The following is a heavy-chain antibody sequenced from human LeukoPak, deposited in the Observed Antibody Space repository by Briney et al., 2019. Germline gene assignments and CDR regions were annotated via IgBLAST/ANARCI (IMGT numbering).Heavy chain of an antibody. CDR2: ISSSGSTI. Sequence: GGSLRLSCATSGFSFSSYAMSWVRQAPGKGLEWVSYISSSGSTIYYADSVKGRFTISRDNAKNSLYLQMNSLRAEDTAVYYCARGPSYGSGSPYYYYMDVWGKGTTVTISS. CDR3: ARGPSYGSGSPYYYYMDV. V-gene: IGHV3-48*03. J-gene: IGHJ6*03. CDR1: GFSFSSYA. D-gene: IGHD3-10*01.